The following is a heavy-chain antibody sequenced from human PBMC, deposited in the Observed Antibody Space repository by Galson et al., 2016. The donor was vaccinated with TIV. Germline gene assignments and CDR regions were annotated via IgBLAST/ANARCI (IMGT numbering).Heavy chain of an antibody. Sequence: PALVKPTQTLTLTCTFSGFSLTTTGMCVSWIRQAPGKGLEWLARIDWDDDKYYSISLKSRLTVSKDTSRNQVVLKMTSMDPVDTATYYCARMVYGDYPPRFYYDNWGQGILVTVSS. CDR2: IDWDDDK. CDR3: ARMVYGDYPPRFYYDN. V-gene: IGHV2-70*11. J-gene: IGHJ4*02. CDR1: GFSLTTTGMC. D-gene: IGHD4-17*01.